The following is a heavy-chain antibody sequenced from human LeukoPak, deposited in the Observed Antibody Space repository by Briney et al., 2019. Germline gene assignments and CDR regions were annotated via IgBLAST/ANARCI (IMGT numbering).Heavy chain of an antibody. V-gene: IGHV3-23*01. Sequence: PGGSLRLSCAASGLIFSSYAMSWVRQAPGKGLEWVSAISGSGGSTYYADSVKGRFTISRDNSKNTLYLQMNSLRAEDTAVYYCAKIWFGESEGDYWGQGTLVTVSS. J-gene: IGHJ4*02. D-gene: IGHD3-10*01. CDR2: ISGSGGST. CDR3: AKIWFGESEGDY. CDR1: GLIFSSYA.